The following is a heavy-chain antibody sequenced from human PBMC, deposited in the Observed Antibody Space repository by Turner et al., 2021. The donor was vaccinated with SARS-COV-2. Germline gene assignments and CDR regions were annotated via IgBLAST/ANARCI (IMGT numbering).Heavy chain of an antibody. D-gene: IGHD3-22*01. V-gene: IGHV3-21*01. CDR2: ITSSDT. Sequence: EVQLVESGGGLFKPGGSLRLSCPASGFTFSSYSMNWVRQAPGKGLEWVSSITSSDTYYADSVKGRFTISRDNAKNSLYLQMNSLRAEDTAVYYCVRDKDSSDYYYWGQGTLVTVSS. CDR1: GFTFSSYS. J-gene: IGHJ4*02. CDR3: VRDKDSSDYYY.